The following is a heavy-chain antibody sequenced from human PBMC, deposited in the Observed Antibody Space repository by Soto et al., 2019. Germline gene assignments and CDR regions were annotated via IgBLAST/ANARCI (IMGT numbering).Heavy chain of an antibody. J-gene: IGHJ4*02. Sequence: SETLSLTCTVSGGSIISGGYYWSWIRQHPGKGLEWIGYIYYNGSPYYNPSLKSRVSISMDTSKNQFSLNLDSVTAADTAVYFCARDFAYFDSWGQGTLVTSPQ. CDR2: IYYNGSP. D-gene: IGHD3-3*01. V-gene: IGHV4-31*03. CDR3: ARDFAYFDS. CDR1: GGSIISGGYY.